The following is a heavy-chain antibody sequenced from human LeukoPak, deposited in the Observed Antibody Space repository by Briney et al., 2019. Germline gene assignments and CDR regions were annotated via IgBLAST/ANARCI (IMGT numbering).Heavy chain of an antibody. V-gene: IGHV3-11*01. Sequence: EGSLRLSCAASGFTFSDYYMSWIRQAPGKGLEWVSYISSSGSTIYYADSVKGRFTISRDNAKNSLYLQMNSLRAEDTAVYYCARSSYYDILTGYSYYFDYWGQGTLVTVSS. J-gene: IGHJ4*02. CDR2: ISSSGSTI. D-gene: IGHD3-9*01. CDR1: GFTFSDYY. CDR3: ARSSYYDILTGYSYYFDY.